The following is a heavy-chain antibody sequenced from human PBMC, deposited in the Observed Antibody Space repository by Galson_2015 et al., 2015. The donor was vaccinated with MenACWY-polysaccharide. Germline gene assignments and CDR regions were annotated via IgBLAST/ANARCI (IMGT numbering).Heavy chain of an antibody. J-gene: IGHJ6*02. CDR1: GGSTSSSNYY. V-gene: IGHV4-39*01. CDR2: ISYSGST. D-gene: IGHD2-15*01. Sequence: SETLSLTCTVSGGSTSSSNYYWGWIRQSPEKGLEWIGTISYSGSTYYNPSLKSRVTISVDTSKNQFSLKLSSVTAADTAVYYCASRLAQVGIAGYGYGMDVWGQGTTVTVSS. CDR3: ASRLAQVGIAGYGYGMDV.